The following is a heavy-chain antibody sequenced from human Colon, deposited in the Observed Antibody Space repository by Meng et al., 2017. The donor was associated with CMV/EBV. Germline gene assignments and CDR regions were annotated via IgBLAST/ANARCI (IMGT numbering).Heavy chain of an antibody. Sequence: SLTCAVYGGSFSDYYWTWIRQPPGKGLEWIGEIDDSGSTNYNPSLTSQLTISVDTSKNQFSLKLSSVTAADTAIYSCARAGNYSEFDFWGQGTLVTVSS. D-gene: IGHD1-7*01. CDR3: ARAGNYSEFDF. CDR2: IDDSGST. CDR1: GGSFSDYY. J-gene: IGHJ4*02. V-gene: IGHV4-34*01.